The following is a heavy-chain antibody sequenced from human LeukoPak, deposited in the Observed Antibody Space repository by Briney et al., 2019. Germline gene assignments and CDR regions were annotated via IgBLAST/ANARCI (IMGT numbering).Heavy chain of an antibody. D-gene: IGHD3-10*01. J-gene: IGHJ4*02. CDR3: ARARSDYYGSGSYYTYPTFDY. CDR2: IYYSGST. CDR1: GGSISSGGYY. V-gene: IGHV4-31*03. Sequence: PSQTLSLTCTVSGGSISSGGYYWSWIRQPPGKGLEWIGYIYYSGSTYYNPSLKSRVTISVDTSKNQFSLKLSSVTAADTAVYYCARARSDYYGSGSYYTYPTFDYWGQGTLVTVSS.